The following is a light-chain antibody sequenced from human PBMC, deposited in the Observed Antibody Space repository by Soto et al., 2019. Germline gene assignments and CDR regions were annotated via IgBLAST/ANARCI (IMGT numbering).Light chain of an antibody. J-gene: IGKJ4*01. Sequence: EIVLTQSPGTLSLSPGERATLSCRASQSVSSSYLAWYQQKPGQAPRLLIYGASSSATGIPDRFSGSGSGTDFTLTISRLEPEDFAVYYWQQYGSSPQLTFGGGTKVEIK. V-gene: IGKV3-20*01. CDR1: QSVSSSY. CDR2: GAS. CDR3: QQYGSSPQLT.